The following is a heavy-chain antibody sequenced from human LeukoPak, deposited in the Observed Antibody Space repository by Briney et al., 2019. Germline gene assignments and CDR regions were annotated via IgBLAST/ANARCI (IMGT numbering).Heavy chain of an antibody. Sequence: ASVKVSCKASGYTFTSYDVNWVRQATGQGLEWMGWMNPNSGNTGYAQKFQGRVTMTRNTSISTAYMELSSLRSEDTAVYYCARAGSYCSSTSCRKYNWFGPWGQGTLVTVSS. D-gene: IGHD2-2*01. CDR3: ARAGSYCSSTSCRKYNWFGP. J-gene: IGHJ5*02. CDR1: GYTFTSYD. CDR2: MNPNSGNT. V-gene: IGHV1-8*01.